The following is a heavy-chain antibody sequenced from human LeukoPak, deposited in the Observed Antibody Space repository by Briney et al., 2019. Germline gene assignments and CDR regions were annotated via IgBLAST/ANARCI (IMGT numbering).Heavy chain of an antibody. V-gene: IGHV1-3*01. D-gene: IGHD6-13*01. CDR3: ARSAAASYYYYYGMDV. J-gene: IGHJ6*02. CDR2: INAGNGNT. Sequence: GASVKVSCKASGYTFTSYAMHWVRQAPGQRLEWMGWINAGNGNTKYSQKFQGRVTITRDTSASTAYMELSSLRSEDTAVYYRARSAAASYYYYYGMDVWGQGTTVTVSS. CDR1: GYTFTSYA.